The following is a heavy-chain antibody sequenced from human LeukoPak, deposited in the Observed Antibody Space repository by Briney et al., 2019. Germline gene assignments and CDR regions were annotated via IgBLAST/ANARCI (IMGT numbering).Heavy chain of an antibody. CDR1: GLIFSTYA. D-gene: IGHD2-8*01. Sequence: PGGSLRLSGAASGLIFSTYAMRWVRQAPGKGLEWVSSITAGGTGTYYTYSVKGRFTISRDNSKNTLFLQMNSLRAEDTAIYYCARLHPYCTTTPCQDSYYSAMDVWGQGTTVTVSS. J-gene: IGHJ6*02. CDR2: ITAGGTGT. CDR3: ARLHPYCTTTPCQDSYYSAMDV. V-gene: IGHV3-23*01.